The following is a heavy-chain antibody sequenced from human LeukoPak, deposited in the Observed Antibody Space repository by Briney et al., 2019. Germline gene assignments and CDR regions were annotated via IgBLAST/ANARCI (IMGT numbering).Heavy chain of an antibody. D-gene: IGHD6-19*01. V-gene: IGHV3-48*01. CDR1: GFTFSTFS. Sequence: GGSLRLSCAASGFTFSTFSMNWVRQAPGKGPEWVSYISSSSSTTYYADSVKGRFTISRDNSKSTLYLQMNSLKTEDTAVYFCARPRREQWLDRHFYYGLDVWGQGTTVTVSS. CDR2: ISSSSSTT. CDR3: ARPRREQWLDRHFYYGLDV. J-gene: IGHJ6*02.